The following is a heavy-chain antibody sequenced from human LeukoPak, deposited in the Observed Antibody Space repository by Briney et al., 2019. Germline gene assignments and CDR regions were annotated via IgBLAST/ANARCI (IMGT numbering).Heavy chain of an antibody. CDR2: IRYDGSNK. CDR3: AKDGVGATRRGYYYYYYMDV. Sequence: PGGSLRLSCTASGFTFGDYAMSWVRQAPGKGLEWVAFIRYDGSNKYYADSVKGRFTISRDNSKNTLYLQMNSLRAEDTAVYYCAKDGVGATRRGYYYYYYMDVWGKGTTVTISS. CDR1: GFTFGDYA. J-gene: IGHJ6*03. D-gene: IGHD1-26*01. V-gene: IGHV3-30*02.